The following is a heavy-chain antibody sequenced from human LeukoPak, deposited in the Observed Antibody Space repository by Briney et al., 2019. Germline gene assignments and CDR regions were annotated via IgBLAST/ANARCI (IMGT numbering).Heavy chain of an antibody. J-gene: IGHJ3*02. Sequence: KPGGSLRLSCAASGFTFSSYSMNWVRQAPRKGLEWVSSISSSSSHIYYADSVKGRFTISRDNSKNSLYLQMNSLRAEDTAVYYCASDSSSWYADAFDIWGQGTMVTVSS. D-gene: IGHD6-13*01. CDR3: ASDSSSWYADAFDI. CDR1: GFTFSSYS. CDR2: ISSSSSHI. V-gene: IGHV3-21*01.